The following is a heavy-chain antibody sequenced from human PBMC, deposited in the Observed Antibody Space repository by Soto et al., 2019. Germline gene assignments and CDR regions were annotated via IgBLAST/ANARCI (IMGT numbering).Heavy chain of an antibody. J-gene: IGHJ3*02. CDR2: IRDSGDST. D-gene: IGHD2-15*01. Sequence: EVQLLESGGGLVQPGESLRLSCAVSGFIFGNYMMTWVRQAPGKGLEWVSTIRDSGDSTYYADSVKGRFTISRDNFKNTLDLQMDGLGAEETAVYYCAPHVYCSGGSCHYDAFDIRGQGAMVTVSS. CDR3: APHVYCSGGSCHYDAFDI. CDR1: GFIFGNYM. V-gene: IGHV3-23*01.